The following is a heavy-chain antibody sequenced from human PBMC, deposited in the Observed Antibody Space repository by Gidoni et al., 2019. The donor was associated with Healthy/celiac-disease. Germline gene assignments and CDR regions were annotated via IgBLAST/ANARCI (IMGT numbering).Heavy chain of an antibody. CDR3: ARGRLLLFGVVIKRLGAFDI. J-gene: IGHJ3*02. CDR2: INHSGST. Sequence: QVQLQQWGAGLLKPSETLSLPCAVYGGSFSGYYWSWIRPPPGKGLEWIGEINHSGSTNYNPSLKSRVTISVDTSKNQFSLKLSSVTAADTAVYYCARGRLLLFGVVIKRLGAFDIWGQGTMVTVSS. V-gene: IGHV4-34*01. CDR1: GGSFSGYY. D-gene: IGHD3-3*01.